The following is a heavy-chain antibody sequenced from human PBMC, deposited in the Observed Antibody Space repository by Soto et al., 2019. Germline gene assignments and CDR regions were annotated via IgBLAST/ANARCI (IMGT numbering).Heavy chain of an antibody. J-gene: IGHJ4*02. Sequence: SLTCTVSGGCISSGDYYWSWIRQPPGKGLEWIGYIYYSGSTYYNPSLKSRVTISVDTSKNQFSLKLSSVTAADTAVYYCARDPRLYCGGAPFDYWGQGTLVTVSS. CDR2: IYYSGST. CDR1: GGCISSGDYY. D-gene: IGHD2-21*01. V-gene: IGHV4-30-4*01. CDR3: ARDPRLYCGGAPFDY.